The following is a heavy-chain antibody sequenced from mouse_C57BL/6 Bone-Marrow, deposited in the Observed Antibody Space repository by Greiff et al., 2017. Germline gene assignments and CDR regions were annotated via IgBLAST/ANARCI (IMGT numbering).Heavy chain of an antibody. Sequence: VQLQHSGPELVKPGASVKISCKASGYSFTGYYMNWVKQSPEKSLEWIGEINPSTGGTTYNQKFKAKATLTVDKSSSTAYMQLKSLTSEDSAVYYCARRLSWFAYWGQGTLVTVSA. V-gene: IGHV1-42*01. CDR3: ARRLSWFAY. CDR2: INPSTGGT. CDR1: GYSFTGYY. J-gene: IGHJ3*01.